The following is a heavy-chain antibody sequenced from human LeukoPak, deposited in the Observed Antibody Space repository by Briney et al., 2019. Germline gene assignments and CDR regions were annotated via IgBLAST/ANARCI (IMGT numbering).Heavy chain of an antibody. CDR3: ARDRGAAFDI. D-gene: IGHD3-10*01. CDR1: GGSISSGGYY. Sequence: PSETLSLTCTVSGGSISSGGYYWSWIRQHPGTGLEWIGYIYYSGSTYYNPSLKSRVTISVDTSKNQFSLKLSSVTAADTAVYYCARDRGAAFDIWGQGTMVTVSS. V-gene: IGHV4-31*03. J-gene: IGHJ3*02. CDR2: IYYSGST.